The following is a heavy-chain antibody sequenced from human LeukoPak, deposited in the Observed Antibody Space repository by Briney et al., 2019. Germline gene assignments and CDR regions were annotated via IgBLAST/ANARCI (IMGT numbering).Heavy chain of an antibody. CDR1: GFTVSSKH. V-gene: IGHV3-11*04. D-gene: IGHD3-10*01. CDR2: ISSSGRNI. Sequence: GGSLRLSCAASGFTVSSKHMSWVRLTPGKGLEWVSYISSSGRNIYYADSVKGRFTISRDNAKNSLYLQMNGLRAEDTAVYYCARESGEGSGSADGFDIWGQGTMVTVSS. CDR3: ARESGEGSGSADGFDI. J-gene: IGHJ3*02.